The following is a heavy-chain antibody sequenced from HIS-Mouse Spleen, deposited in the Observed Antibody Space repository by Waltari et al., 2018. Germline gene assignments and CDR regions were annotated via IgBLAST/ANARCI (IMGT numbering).Heavy chain of an antibody. J-gene: IGHJ4*02. CDR3: AKASSGWLDY. CDR2: ISYDGSNK. Sequence: QVQLVESGGGVVQPGRSRRLSCSASGFTFSSYGMHGVRQAPGKGLEWVAVISYDGSNKYYADSVKGRFTISRDNSKNTLYLQMNSLRAEDTAVYYCAKASSGWLDYWGQGTLVTVSS. D-gene: IGHD6-19*01. CDR1: GFTFSSYG. V-gene: IGHV3-30*18.